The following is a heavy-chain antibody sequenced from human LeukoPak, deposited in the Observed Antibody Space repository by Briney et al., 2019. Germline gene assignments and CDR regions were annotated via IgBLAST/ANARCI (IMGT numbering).Heavy chain of an antibody. Sequence: GGSLRLSCAASGFTFSSYAMHWVRQAPGKGLEWVAVISYDGSNKYYADCVKGRFTISRDTSKNTLYLQMNSLRAGDTAVYYCARDRRIAVAGTVPNYFDYWGQGTLVTVSS. CDR2: ISYDGSNK. CDR1: GFTFSSYA. D-gene: IGHD6-19*01. CDR3: ARDRRIAVAGTVPNYFDY. V-gene: IGHV3-30-3*01. J-gene: IGHJ4*02.